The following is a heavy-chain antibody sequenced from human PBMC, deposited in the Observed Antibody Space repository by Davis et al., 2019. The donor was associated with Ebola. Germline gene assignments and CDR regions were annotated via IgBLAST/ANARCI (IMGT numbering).Heavy chain of an antibody. CDR2: IIPIFGTA. J-gene: IGHJ6*03. V-gene: IGHV1-69*13. Sequence: SVKVSCKASGGTFSSYAISWVRQAPGQGLEWMGGIIPIFGTANYAQKFQGRVTITADESTSTAYMELSSLRSEDTAVYYCARDIVVVPAAISHYYYMDVWGKGTTVTVSS. D-gene: IGHD2-2*02. CDR1: GGTFSSYA. CDR3: ARDIVVVPAAISHYYYMDV.